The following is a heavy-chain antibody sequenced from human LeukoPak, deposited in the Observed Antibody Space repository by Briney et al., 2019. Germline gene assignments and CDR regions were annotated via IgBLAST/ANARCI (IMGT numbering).Heavy chain of an antibody. CDR1: GYSFTSYW. J-gene: IGHJ6*02. CDR3: ARQKIGEGYCSGGSCSTRGVYYYYGMDV. Sequence: GESLKISCKGSGYSFTSYWIGWVRQMPGKGLEWMGIIYPGDSDTRYSPSFQGQVTISPDKPISTACLQWSSLKASDTAMYYCARQKIGEGYCSGGSCSTRGVYYYYGMDVWGQGTTVTVSS. V-gene: IGHV5-51*01. CDR2: IYPGDSDT. D-gene: IGHD2-15*01.